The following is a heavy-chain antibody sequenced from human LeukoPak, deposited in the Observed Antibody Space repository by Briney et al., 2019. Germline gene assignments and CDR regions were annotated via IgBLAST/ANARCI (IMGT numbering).Heavy chain of an antibody. Sequence: GGSLRLSCAASGFTFTSYSMNWVRQAPGKGLEWVSTISGGGGSTYYADSVKGRFTISRDNSKNTLYLQMNSLRAEDTAVYYCAKGKGSMIVVSDAFDIWGQGTMVTVSS. J-gene: IGHJ3*02. CDR3: AKGKGSMIVVSDAFDI. CDR2: ISGGGGST. CDR1: GFTFTSYS. V-gene: IGHV3-23*01. D-gene: IGHD3-22*01.